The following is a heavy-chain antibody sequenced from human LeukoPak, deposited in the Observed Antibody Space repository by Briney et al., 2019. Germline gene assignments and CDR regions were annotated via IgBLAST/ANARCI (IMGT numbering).Heavy chain of an antibody. CDR3: ARDLPGSGVNFDY. V-gene: IGHV4-39*02. D-gene: IGHD3-10*01. CDR1: GGSISSSGYY. J-gene: IGHJ4*02. Sequence: SETLSLTCTVSGGSISSSGYYWGWIRQPPGKGLEWIGSIYYSGSTYYNPSLKSRVTISVDKSKNHFSLKVNSMTAADAAVYYCARDLPGSGVNFDYWGQGTLVTVSS. CDR2: IYYSGST.